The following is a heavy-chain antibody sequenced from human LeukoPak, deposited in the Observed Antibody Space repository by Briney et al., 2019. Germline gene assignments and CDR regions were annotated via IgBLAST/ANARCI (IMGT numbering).Heavy chain of an antibody. Sequence: GGSLRLSCAASGFTVSSNYMTWVRQAPGKGLEWVSVIYSGGSTYYADSVKGRFTISRDNSKNTLYLQMVSLRGEDTAVYYCARDYYSDATGYYYHDDWGQGTLVTVST. CDR3: ARDYYSDATGYYYHDD. CDR2: IYSGGST. CDR1: GFTVSSNY. D-gene: IGHD3-22*01. J-gene: IGHJ4*02. V-gene: IGHV3-66*01.